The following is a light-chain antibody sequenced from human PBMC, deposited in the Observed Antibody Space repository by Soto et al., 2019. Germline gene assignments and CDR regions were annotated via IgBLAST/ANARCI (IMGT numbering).Light chain of an antibody. J-gene: IGKJ4*01. CDR2: GAS. CDR3: QQHGYSPPFT. V-gene: IGKV3-20*01. Sequence: EIVLTQSPGTLSLSPGERATLSCRASQSVSSSYLSWYQQKHGQAPRLLIYGASIRATGSPERFSGSGSGTNYTLTISRREHADYVVYYCQQHGYSPPFTFGGGTKVEIK. CDR1: QSVSSSY.